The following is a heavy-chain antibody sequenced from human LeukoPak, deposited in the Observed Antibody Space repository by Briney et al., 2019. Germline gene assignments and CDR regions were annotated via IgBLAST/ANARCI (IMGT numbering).Heavy chain of an antibody. CDR3: VRDLILVWTPGDDFDH. D-gene: IGHD3-16*01. CDR2: INERATII. Sequence: GGSLRLSCAASGFTFSSYAMSWVRQAPGKGLEWVSRINERATIISYADSVKGRFTISRENARNTLYLQMNSLTAEDTAVYYCVRDLILVWTPGDDFDHWGQGTLVTVSS. V-gene: IGHV3-74*01. CDR1: GFTFSSYA. J-gene: IGHJ4*02.